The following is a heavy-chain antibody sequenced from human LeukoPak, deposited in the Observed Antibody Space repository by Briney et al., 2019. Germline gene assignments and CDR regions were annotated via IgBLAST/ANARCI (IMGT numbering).Heavy chain of an antibody. CDR2: INHSGST. J-gene: IGHJ3*02. Sequence: SETLSLTCAVYGGSFSGYYWSWIRQPPGKGLEWIGEINHSGSTNYNPSLKSRVTIPVDTSKNQFSLKLSSVTAADTAVYYCARLPDSSGWYRRGAFDIWGQGTMVTVSS. D-gene: IGHD6-19*01. V-gene: IGHV4-34*01. CDR3: ARLPDSSGWYRRGAFDI. CDR1: GGSFSGYY.